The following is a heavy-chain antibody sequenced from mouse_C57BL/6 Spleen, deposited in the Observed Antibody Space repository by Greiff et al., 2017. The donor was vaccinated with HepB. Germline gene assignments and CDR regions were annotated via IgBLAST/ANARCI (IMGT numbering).Heavy chain of an antibody. D-gene: IGHD2-4*01. CDR2: IWRGGST. J-gene: IGHJ4*01. V-gene: IGHV2-5*01. Sequence: VQGVESGPGLVQPSQSLSITCTVSGFSLTSYGVHWVRQSPGKGLEWLGVIWRGGSTDYNAAFMSRLSITKDNSKSQVFFKMNSLQADDTAIYYCAKKGRIYYDYDYAMDYWGQGTSVTVSS. CDR3: AKKGRIYYDYDYAMDY. CDR1: GFSLTSYG.